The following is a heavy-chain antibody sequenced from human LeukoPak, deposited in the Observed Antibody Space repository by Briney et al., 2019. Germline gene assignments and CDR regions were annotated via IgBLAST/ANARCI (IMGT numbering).Heavy chain of an antibody. CDR1: GYTFTSYY. CDR3: ATDNKLIAARRNDAFDI. D-gene: IGHD6-6*01. CDR2: INPSGGST. Sequence: ASVKVSCKASGYTFTSYYMHWVRQAPGQGLEWMGIINPSGGSTSYAQKFQGRVTMTRDMSTSTVYMELSSLRPEDTAVYYCATDNKLIAARRNDAFDIWGQGTMVTVSS. V-gene: IGHV1-46*01. J-gene: IGHJ3*02.